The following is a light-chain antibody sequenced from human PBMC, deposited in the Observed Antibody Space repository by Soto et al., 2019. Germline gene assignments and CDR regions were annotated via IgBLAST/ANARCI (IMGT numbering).Light chain of an antibody. V-gene: IGLV1-44*01. Sequence: QSVLTQPPSASGTPGQRVTISCSGSSSNVGGNPVNWYQHVPTTAPKLLIYTNTQRPSGVPDRFSGSKSGTSASLAISGLQSEDEAGYYCASWDDSLNGPVFGTGTKVTVL. CDR3: ASWDDSLNGPV. CDR1: SSNVGGNP. CDR2: TNT. J-gene: IGLJ1*01.